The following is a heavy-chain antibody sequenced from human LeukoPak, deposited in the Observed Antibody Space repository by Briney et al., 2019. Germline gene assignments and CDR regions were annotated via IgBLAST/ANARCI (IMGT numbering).Heavy chain of an antibody. J-gene: IGHJ6*04. Sequence: PSETLSLTCTVSGGSISSGGYYWSWIRQHPGKGLEWIGYIYYSGSTYYNPSLKSRVTISVDTSKNQFSLKLSSATAADTAVYYCARGALVWGYYYYGMDVWGKGTTVTVSS. CDR1: GGSISSGGYY. V-gene: IGHV4-31*03. D-gene: IGHD6-13*01. CDR3: ARGALVWGYYYYGMDV. CDR2: IYYSGST.